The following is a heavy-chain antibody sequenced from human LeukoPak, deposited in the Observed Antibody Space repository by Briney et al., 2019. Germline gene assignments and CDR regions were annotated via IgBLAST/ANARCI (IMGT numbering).Heavy chain of an antibody. CDR2: IGANT. Sequence: PGGSLRLSCAAAGFTFSNYAMSWVRQPQGKGLKRVSAIGANTYYTDSVKARFTISRDNTKKTLYLQMNRLGAEETALHYCARDNVSLGAPGENGDFFDCWGQGTLVTVSS. V-gene: IGHV3-23*01. J-gene: IGHJ4*02. CDR1: GFTFSNYA. D-gene: IGHD3-16*01. CDR3: ARDNVSLGAPGENGDFFDC.